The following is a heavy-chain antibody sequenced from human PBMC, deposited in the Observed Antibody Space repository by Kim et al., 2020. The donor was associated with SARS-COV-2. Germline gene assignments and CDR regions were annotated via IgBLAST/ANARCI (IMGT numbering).Heavy chain of an antibody. CDR3: AKDSGYSSRWYDAFDF. CDR2: IPWDGGTT. V-gene: IGHV3-43*01. J-gene: IGHJ3*01. CDR1: GFTFDDYT. Sequence: GGSLRLSCAASGFTFDDYTMHWVRQAPGKGLEWVSLIPWDGGTTYYADSVKGRFTISRDNSKNSLYLKMNSLRSEDTALYYCAKDSGYSSRWYDAFDFWGQGTMVTVSS. D-gene: IGHD6-13*01.